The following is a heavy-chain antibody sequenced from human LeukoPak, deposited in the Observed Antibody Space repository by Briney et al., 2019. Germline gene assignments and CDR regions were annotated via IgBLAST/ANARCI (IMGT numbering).Heavy chain of an antibody. CDR2: ISYDGSNK. Sequence: GGPLRLSCAASGFTFSSYAMHWVRQAPGKGLEWVAVISYDGSNKYYADSVKGRFTISRDNSKNTLYLQMNSLRAEDTAVYYCARDRRGPYESGGPNCYNTWGKGTMVTVSS. V-gene: IGHV3-30-3*01. J-gene: IGHJ3*02. CDR3: ARDRRGPYESGGPNCYNT. CDR1: GFTFSSYA. D-gene: IGHD3-22*01.